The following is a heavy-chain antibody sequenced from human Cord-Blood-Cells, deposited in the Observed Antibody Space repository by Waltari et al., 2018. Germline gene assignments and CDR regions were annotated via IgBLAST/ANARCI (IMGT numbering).Heavy chain of an antibody. V-gene: IGHV4-39*01. Sequence: QLQLQESGPGLVKPSETLSLTCTVSGGSTSSSSHYWGWIRQPPGKGLEWIGSIYYSGSTYYNPSLKSRVTISVDTSKNQFSLKLSSVTAADTAVYYCASPPTASGWDYWGQGTLVTVSS. J-gene: IGHJ4*02. CDR1: GGSTSSSSHY. CDR3: ASPPTASGWDY. CDR2: IYYSGST. D-gene: IGHD6-19*01.